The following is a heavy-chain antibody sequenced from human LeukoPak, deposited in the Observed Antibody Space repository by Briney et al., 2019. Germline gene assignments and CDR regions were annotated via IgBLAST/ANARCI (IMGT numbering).Heavy chain of an antibody. Sequence: PSETLSLTCTVSGDSIRGSYWSWIRQPPGKGLEWIGYVFHTGSTNYNPSLKSRVTISVDTSNNQFSLNLSSVTAADTAVYYCARHRSMYDKRGYFDYWGQGTLVSVSS. CDR1: GDSIRGSY. D-gene: IGHD3-22*01. CDR3: ARHRSMYDKRGYFDY. V-gene: IGHV4-59*08. CDR2: VFHTGST. J-gene: IGHJ4*02.